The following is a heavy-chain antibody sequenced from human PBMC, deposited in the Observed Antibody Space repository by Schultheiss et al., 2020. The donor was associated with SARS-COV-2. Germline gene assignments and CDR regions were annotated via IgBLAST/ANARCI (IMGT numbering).Heavy chain of an antibody. J-gene: IGHJ4*02. CDR2: ISYDGSNK. CDR1: GFTFSSYG. CDR3: ARDQGRINYFDY. Sequence: GGSLRLSCAASGFTFSSYGMHWVRQAPGKGLEWVAVISYDGSNKYYADSVKGRFTISRDNSKNTLYLQMNSLRAEDAAVYYCARDQGRINYFDYWGQGTLVTVSS. D-gene: IGHD1-14*01. V-gene: IGHV3-30*03.